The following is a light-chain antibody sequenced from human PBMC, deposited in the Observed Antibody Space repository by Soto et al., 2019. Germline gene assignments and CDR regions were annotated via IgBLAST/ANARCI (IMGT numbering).Light chain of an antibody. Sequence: SYELTQPPSVSVAPGKTARITCGGNNIGSKSVHWYQQKPGQAPVLVIYYDSDRPSGIPERFSGSNSGNTATLTISRVEAGDEADYYCQVPRVFGGGTQLTVL. CDR2: YDS. CDR3: QVPRV. CDR1: NIGSKS. J-gene: IGLJ3*02. V-gene: IGLV3-21*01.